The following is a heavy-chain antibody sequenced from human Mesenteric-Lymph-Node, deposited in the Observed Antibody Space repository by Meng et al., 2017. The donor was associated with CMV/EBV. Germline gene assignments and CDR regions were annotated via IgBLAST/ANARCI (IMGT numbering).Heavy chain of an antibody. CDR3: AREGQPLRIPGTTWPPFDY. J-gene: IGHJ4*02. CDR2: ISTYNGNT. D-gene: IGHD1-14*01. V-gene: IGHV1-18*04. CDR1: GYTFTGYY. Sequence: ASVKVSCKASGYTFTGYYMHWVRQAPGQGLEWLGWISTYNGNTNYAQKLQGRVTMTTDTSTSTAYMELRSLISDDTAVYYCAREGQPLRIPGTTWPPFDYWGQGTLVTVSS.